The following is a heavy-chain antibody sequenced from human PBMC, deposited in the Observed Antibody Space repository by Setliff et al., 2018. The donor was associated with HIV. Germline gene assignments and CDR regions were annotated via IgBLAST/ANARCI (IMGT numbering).Heavy chain of an antibody. CDR2: MNPNSGNT. J-gene: IGHJ5*02. CDR1: GGI. V-gene: IGHV1-8*01. CDR3: ARSRLGSWFDP. Sequence: ASVKVSCKTSGGIISWVRQATGQGLEWMGWMNPNSGNTGYAQKFQGRVTMTRNTSISTAYMELSSLRSEDTAVYYCARSRLGSWFDPWGQGTLVTVSS. D-gene: IGHD7-27*01.